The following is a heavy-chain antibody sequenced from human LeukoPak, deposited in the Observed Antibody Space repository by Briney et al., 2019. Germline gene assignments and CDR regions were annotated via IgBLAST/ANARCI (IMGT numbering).Heavy chain of an antibody. J-gene: IGHJ4*02. CDR3: ARDVGREYDILTGYYTN. V-gene: IGHV3-33*01. Sequence: PGGSLRLSCAASGFTFSSYGMHWVRQAPGKGLEWVAVIWYDGSNKYYADSVKGRFTISRDNSKNTLYLQMNSLRAEDTAVYYCARDVGREYDILTGYYTNWGQGTLVTVSS. D-gene: IGHD3-9*01. CDR1: GFTFSSYG. CDR2: IWYDGSNK.